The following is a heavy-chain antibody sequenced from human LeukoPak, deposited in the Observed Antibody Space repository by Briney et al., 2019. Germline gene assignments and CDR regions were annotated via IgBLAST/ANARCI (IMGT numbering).Heavy chain of an antibody. CDR3: AKDLSLFGYSYGD. J-gene: IGHJ4*02. D-gene: IGHD5-18*01. V-gene: IGHV3-30*02. CDR1: GFTFSSYG. CDR2: IRYDGSNK. Sequence: TGGSLRLSCAASGFTFSSYGMHWVRQAPGKGLEWVAFIRYDGSNKYYADSVKGRFTISRDNSKNTLYLQMNSLRAEDTAVYYCAKDLSLFGYSYGDWGQGTLVTVSS.